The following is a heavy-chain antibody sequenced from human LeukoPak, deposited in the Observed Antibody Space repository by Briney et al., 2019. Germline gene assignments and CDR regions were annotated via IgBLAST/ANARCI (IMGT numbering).Heavy chain of an antibody. V-gene: IGHV3-23*01. CDR1: EFXFSTYA. Sequence: PGGSLRLSCAASEFXFSTYAISWVRQAPGKGLEWVSAIGSGGGATYYADSVKGRFTVSRDNSKNTLYLQMNSLRAEDTAVYYCARRLVAAATRVFDYWGQGTLVTVSS. D-gene: IGHD2-15*01. CDR3: ARRLVAAATRVFDY. CDR2: IGSGGGAT. J-gene: IGHJ4*02.